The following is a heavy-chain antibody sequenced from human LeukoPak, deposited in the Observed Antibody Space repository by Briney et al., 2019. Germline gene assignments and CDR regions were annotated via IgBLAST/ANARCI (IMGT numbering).Heavy chain of an antibody. Sequence: SETLSLTCTVSGGSISSGDYYWSWIRQPPGKGLEWIGYIYYSGSTYYNSSLKSRVTISVDTSKNQFSLKLSSVTAADTAVYYCARDTTPIVATIFWGQGTLVTVSS. CDR3: ARDTTPIVATIF. CDR2: IYYSGST. CDR1: GGSISSGDYY. J-gene: IGHJ4*02. V-gene: IGHV4-30-4*01. D-gene: IGHD5-12*01.